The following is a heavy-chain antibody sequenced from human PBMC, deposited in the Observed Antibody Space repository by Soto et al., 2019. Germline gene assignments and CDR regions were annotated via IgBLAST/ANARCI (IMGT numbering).Heavy chain of an antibody. V-gene: IGHV3-30*18. Sequence: QVQLVESGGGVVQPGRSLRLSCAASGFTFSSYGMHWVRQAPGKGLEWVAVISYDGSNKYYADSVKGRFTISRDKSKNTLYLQMNSLRAEDTAVYYCANMVDGGYVFDYWGQGTLVTVSS. CDR3: ANMVDGGYVFDY. CDR1: GFTFSSYG. D-gene: IGHD2-8*01. J-gene: IGHJ4*02. CDR2: ISYDGSNK.